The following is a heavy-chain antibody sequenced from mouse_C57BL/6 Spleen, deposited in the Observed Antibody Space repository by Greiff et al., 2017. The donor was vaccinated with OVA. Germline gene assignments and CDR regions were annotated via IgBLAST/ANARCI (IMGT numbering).Heavy chain of an antibody. J-gene: IGHJ4*01. Sequence: QVQLQQPGAELVKPGASVKMSCKASGYTFTSYWITWVKQRPGQGLEWIGDIYHGSGSTNYNEKFKSKATLTVDTSSSTAYMQLSSLTSEDSAVYYCARLGYDYDNAMDDWGQGTSVTVSS. CDR3: ARLGYDYDNAMDD. V-gene: IGHV1-55*01. D-gene: IGHD2-4*01. CDR1: GYTFTSYW. CDR2: IYHGSGST.